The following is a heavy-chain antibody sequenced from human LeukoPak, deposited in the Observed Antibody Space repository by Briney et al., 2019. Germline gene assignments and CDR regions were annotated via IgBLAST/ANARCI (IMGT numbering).Heavy chain of an antibody. J-gene: IGHJ4*02. CDR2: IRFDESNK. Sequence: GGSLRLSCAASGFTLSSYGMHWVRQAPGKGLEWVTFIRFDESNKYYADSVKGRFTISRDNSKNTLYLQMNSLRTEDTAVYYCVSRWDPVGYWGQGTLVTVSS. CDR3: VSRWDPVGY. CDR1: GFTLSSYG. D-gene: IGHD1-26*01. V-gene: IGHV3-30*02.